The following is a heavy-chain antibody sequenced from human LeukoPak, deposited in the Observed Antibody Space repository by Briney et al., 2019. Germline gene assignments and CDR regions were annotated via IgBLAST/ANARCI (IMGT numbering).Heavy chain of an antibody. CDR2: ISGSGGST. CDR3: AKEIKYSSGWANWFDP. Sequence: PGGSLRLSCAASGFTFSSYAMSWVRQAPGKGLEWVSAISGSGGSTYYADSVKGRFTISRDNSKNTLYLQMNSLRAEDTAVYYCAKEIKYSSGWANWFDPWGQGTLVTVSS. V-gene: IGHV3-23*01. CDR1: GFTFSSYA. D-gene: IGHD6-19*01. J-gene: IGHJ5*02.